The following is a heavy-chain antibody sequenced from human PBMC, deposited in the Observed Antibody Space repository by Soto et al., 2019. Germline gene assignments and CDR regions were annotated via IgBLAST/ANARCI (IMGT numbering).Heavy chain of an antibody. Sequence: PSQTLSLTCAISGDSVSSNSAAWNWIRQSPSRGLEWLGRTYYRSKWYFDYAVSVRSRITINPDTSKNQFSLALNSVTAADTAVYYCARTPFYYFGLGTHLYYFDFWDQGALVTVSS. J-gene: IGHJ4*02. CDR1: GDSVSSNSAA. CDR3: ARTPFYYFGLGTHLYYFDF. D-gene: IGHD3-10*01. CDR2: TYYRSKWYF. V-gene: IGHV6-1*01.